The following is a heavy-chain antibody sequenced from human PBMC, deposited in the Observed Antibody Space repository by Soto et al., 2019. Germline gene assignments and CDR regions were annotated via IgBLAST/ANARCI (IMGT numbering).Heavy chain of an antibody. V-gene: IGHV3-49*03. J-gene: IGHJ4*02. Sequence: AGGSLRLSCTASGFTCGDYSLSWFRQTPEKGLEWIGFIRSKPYDGTTEYAASVKGRFTISRDDSKSIAYLQVNSLKTEDTAVYYCTRAVLLRHSDWCFDYWGQGTLVTVSS. CDR2: IRSKPYDGTT. CDR3: TRAVLLRHSDWCFDY. CDR1: GFTCGDYS. D-gene: IGHD3-9*01.